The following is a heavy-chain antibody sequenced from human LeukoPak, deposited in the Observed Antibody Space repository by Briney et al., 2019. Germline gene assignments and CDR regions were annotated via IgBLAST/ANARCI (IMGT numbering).Heavy chain of an antibody. CDR2: INPNSGDT. V-gene: IGHV1-2*02. J-gene: IGHJ2*01. Sequence: ASVKVSCKASGYSFSGHYMDWVRQAPGQGLEWMGGINPNSGDTNIAQKFQGRVTMTRDTSINTAYMELSSLRSDDTAVYYCARGGTVAGHWYFDLWGRGTQVAVSS. CDR3: ARGGTVAGHWYFDL. D-gene: IGHD6-19*01. CDR1: GYSFSGHY.